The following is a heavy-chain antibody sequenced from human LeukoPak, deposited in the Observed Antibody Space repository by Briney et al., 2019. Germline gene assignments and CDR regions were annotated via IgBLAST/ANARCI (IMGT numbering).Heavy chain of an antibody. J-gene: IGHJ3*02. V-gene: IGHV1-24*01. CDR2: FDPEDGET. Sequence: GASVKVSCKVSGNSLSELSMHWVRQAPGKGLEWMGGFDPEDGETIYAQKFQGRVTMTEDTSTDTAYMELSSLRSEDTAVYYCATRPIVGATTLAFDIWGQGTMVTVSS. CDR3: ATRPIVGATTLAFDI. CDR1: GNSLSELS. D-gene: IGHD1-26*01.